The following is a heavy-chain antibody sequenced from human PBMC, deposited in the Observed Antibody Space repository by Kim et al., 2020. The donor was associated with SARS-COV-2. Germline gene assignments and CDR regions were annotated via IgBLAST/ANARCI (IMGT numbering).Heavy chain of an antibody. J-gene: IGHJ4*02. D-gene: IGHD2-15*01. Sequence: GGSLRLSCAASGFTFSSYAMSWVRQAPGKGLEWVSAISGSGGSTYYADSVKGRFTISRDNSKNTLYLQMNSLRAEDTAVYYCTIDPVVVVAATPGYWGQGPLVTVSS. CDR2: ISGSGGST. V-gene: IGHV3-23*01. CDR3: TIDPVVVVAATPGY. CDR1: GFTFSSYA.